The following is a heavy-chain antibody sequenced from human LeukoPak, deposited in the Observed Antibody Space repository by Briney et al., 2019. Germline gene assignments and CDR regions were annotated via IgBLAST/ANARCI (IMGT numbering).Heavy chain of an antibody. D-gene: IGHD6-19*01. CDR3: AKDRGSIAVAGLGYDC. Sequence: GRSLRLSCAASGFTFDDYAMHWVRQAPGKGLEWVSGISWNSGSIGYVDSVKGRFTISRDNAKNSLYLQMNSLRAEDMALYYCAKDRGSIAVAGLGYDCWGQGTLVTVSS. V-gene: IGHV3-9*03. J-gene: IGHJ4*02. CDR2: ISWNSGSI. CDR1: GFTFDDYA.